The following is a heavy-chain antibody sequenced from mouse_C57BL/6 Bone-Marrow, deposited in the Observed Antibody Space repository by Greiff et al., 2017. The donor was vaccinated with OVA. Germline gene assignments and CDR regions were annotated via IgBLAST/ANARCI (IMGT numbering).Heavy chain of an antibody. Sequence: VQLQQSGAELARPGASVKLSCKASGYTFTSYGISWVKQRTGQGLEWIGEIYPRSGNTYYNEKFKGKATLTADKSSSTAYMELRSLTSEDSAVYFCARELFYYYGSMYYFDYWGQGTTLTVSS. CDR1: GYTFTSYG. CDR2: IYPRSGNT. D-gene: IGHD1-1*01. J-gene: IGHJ2*01. V-gene: IGHV1-81*01. CDR3: ARELFYYYGSMYYFDY.